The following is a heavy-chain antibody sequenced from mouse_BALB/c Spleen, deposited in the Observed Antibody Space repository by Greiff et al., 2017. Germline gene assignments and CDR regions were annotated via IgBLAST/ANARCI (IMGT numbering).Heavy chain of an antibody. CDR2: IWGGGST. J-gene: IGHJ4*01. D-gene: IGHD1-1*01. CDR1: GFSLSRYS. Sequence: VKVVESGPGLVAPSQSLSITCTVSGFSLSRYSVHWVRQPPGKGLEWLGMIWGGGSTDYNSALKSRLSISKDNSKSQVFLKMNSLQTDDTAMYYCAPQLLRNAMDYWGQGTSVTVSS. V-gene: IGHV2-6-4*01. CDR3: APQLLRNAMDY.